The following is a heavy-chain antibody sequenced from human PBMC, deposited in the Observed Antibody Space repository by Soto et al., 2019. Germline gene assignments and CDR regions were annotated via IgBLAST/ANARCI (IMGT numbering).Heavy chain of an antibody. CDR3: AKMDRLYRVALAFDS. V-gene: IGHV3-23*01. Sequence: GAVTLSCAASGISFSNYSMSWVLQAPGKGLEWISAVSGDGVSKLYADSVRGRFTISRDNAADTLYLHMSGLRAEDTALYYCAKMDRLYRVALAFDSWAQGTLVTVSS. CDR2: VSGDGVSK. J-gene: IGHJ4*02. CDR1: GISFSNYS. D-gene: IGHD6-19*01.